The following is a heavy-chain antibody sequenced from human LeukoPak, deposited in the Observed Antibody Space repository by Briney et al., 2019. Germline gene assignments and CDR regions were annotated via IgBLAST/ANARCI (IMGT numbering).Heavy chain of an antibody. V-gene: IGHV1-18*01. D-gene: IGHD6-13*01. Sequence: GASVKVSCKASGYTFTSYGISWVRQAPGQGLEWMGWISAYNGNTNYAQKLQGRVTMTTDTSTSTAYMELRSLRSDDTAVYYCARFEDGSSWPWPGLDYWGQGTLVTVSS. CDR1: GYTFTSYG. CDR2: ISAYNGNT. CDR3: ARFEDGSSWPWPGLDY. J-gene: IGHJ4*02.